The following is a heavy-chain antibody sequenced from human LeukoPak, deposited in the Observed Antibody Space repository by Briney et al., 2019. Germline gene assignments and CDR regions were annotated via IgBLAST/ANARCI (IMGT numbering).Heavy chain of an antibody. J-gene: IGHJ4*02. CDR3: ARVGYLSPTEFDY. CDR2: IYYSGST. CDR1: GGSISSFY. V-gene: IGHV4-59*01. Sequence: SETLSLTCTVSGGSISSFYWSWIRQPPGKGLEWIGYIYYSGSTNYNPSLKSRVTISVDTSKNQFSLKLYSVTAADTAVYYCARVGYLSPTEFDYWGQGTLVTVSS. D-gene: IGHD4-17*01.